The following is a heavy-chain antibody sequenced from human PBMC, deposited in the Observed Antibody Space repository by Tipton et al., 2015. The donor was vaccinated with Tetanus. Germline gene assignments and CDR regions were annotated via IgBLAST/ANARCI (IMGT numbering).Heavy chain of an antibody. CDR3: ARDPGLRRYYCYYGMDV. Sequence: TLSLTCTVSGGSISSYYWSWIRQPAGKGLEWIGRIYTSGSTNYNPSLKSRVTMSVDTSKNQFSLKLSSVTAADTAVYYCARDPGLRRYYCYYGMDVWGQGTTVTVSS. D-gene: IGHD4-17*01. J-gene: IGHJ6*02. V-gene: IGHV4-4*07. CDR2: IYTSGST. CDR1: GGSISSYY.